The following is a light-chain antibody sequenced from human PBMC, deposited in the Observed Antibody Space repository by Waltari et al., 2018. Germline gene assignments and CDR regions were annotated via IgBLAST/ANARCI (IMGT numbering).Light chain of an antibody. CDR3: QQYYSYPST. J-gene: IGKJ1*01. Sequence: AIRMTQSPSSFSASTGDRVTITCRASQGIGSYLAWYQQKPGKAPKLLIYAASTLQSGVPSRFSDSGSGTDFTLTISCLQSEDFATYYCQQYYSYPSTFGQGTKVEIK. CDR1: QGIGSY. V-gene: IGKV1-8*01. CDR2: AAS.